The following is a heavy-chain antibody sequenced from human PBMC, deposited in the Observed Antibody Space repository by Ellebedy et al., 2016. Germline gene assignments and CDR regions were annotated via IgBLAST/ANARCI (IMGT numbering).Heavy chain of an antibody. V-gene: IGHV3-7*01. D-gene: IGHD6-19*01. CDR3: VRDMSSGWKFDY. J-gene: IGHJ4*02. CDR1: GFTFRSYW. CDR2: INRDGSVY. Sequence: GESLKISCAASGFTFRSYWMSWVRQAPGKGLEWVANINRDGSVYYYVDSVKGRFSISRDNAKNSLSLQMNSLRDEDTAVYYCVRDMSSGWKFDYWGQGTLVTVSS.